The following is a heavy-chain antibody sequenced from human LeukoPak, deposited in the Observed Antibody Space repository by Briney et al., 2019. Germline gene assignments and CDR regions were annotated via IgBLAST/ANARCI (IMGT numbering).Heavy chain of an antibody. CDR1: GFIFSDYY. V-gene: IGHV3-11*06. CDR2: ISSDSSYT. J-gene: IGHJ4*02. Sequence: GGSLRLSCAASGFIFSDYYMTWIRQAPGKGLDWISYISSDSSYTRYADFVKGRFTVSRDNAKNSLYLQMNSLRAEDTAVYYCARLHSTAAAGTYDYWGQGTLVTVSS. CDR3: ARLHSTAAAGTYDY. D-gene: IGHD6-13*01.